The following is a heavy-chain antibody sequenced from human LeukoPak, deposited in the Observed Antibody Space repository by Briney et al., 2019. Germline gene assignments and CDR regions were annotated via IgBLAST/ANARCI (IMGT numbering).Heavy chain of an antibody. V-gene: IGHV3-48*02. J-gene: IGHJ4*02. CDR3: ARAKIVGAGRQYYFDY. D-gene: IGHD1-26*01. Sequence: GGSLRLSCAASGFTFSSYSMNWVRQAPGKGLEWVSYISSSSSTIYYADSVKGRFTISRDNAKNTLYLQMNSLRDEDTAVYYCARAKIVGAGRQYYFDYWGQGTLVTVSS. CDR2: ISSSSSTI. CDR1: GFTFSSYS.